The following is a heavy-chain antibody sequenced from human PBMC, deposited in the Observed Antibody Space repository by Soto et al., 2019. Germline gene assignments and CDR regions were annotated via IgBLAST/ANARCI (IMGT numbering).Heavy chain of an antibody. D-gene: IGHD3-22*01. V-gene: IGHV1-18*04. Sequence: ASVKVSCKASGYTFTSYSISWVRQAPGQGLDWVGWISAYNGNTYYAQKLQGRVTMTTDTSTSTAYMELRSLRSDDTAVYYCARVGRQSFYDGFPVYWGQGTLVTVSS. CDR1: GYTFTSYS. CDR2: ISAYNGNT. J-gene: IGHJ4*02. CDR3: ARVGRQSFYDGFPVY.